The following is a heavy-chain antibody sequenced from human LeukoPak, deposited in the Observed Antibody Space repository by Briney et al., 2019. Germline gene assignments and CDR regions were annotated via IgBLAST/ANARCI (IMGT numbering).Heavy chain of an antibody. Sequence: GGSLRLSCVVSGITLANYGMSWARQAPGKGLEWVAGVSGSGGSTNYADSVKGRFTIARDNSQSKLFLQMNGLRAEDTALYYCAKDPNWEGGYWGQGTLVTVSS. CDR1: GITLANYG. CDR2: VSGSGGST. CDR3: AKDPNWEGGY. V-gene: IGHV3-23*01. D-gene: IGHD1-26*01. J-gene: IGHJ4*02.